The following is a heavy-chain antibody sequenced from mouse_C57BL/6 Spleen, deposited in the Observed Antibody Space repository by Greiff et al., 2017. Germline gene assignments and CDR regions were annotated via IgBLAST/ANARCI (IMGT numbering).Heavy chain of an antibody. CDR1: GYSITSGYY. D-gene: IGHD2-4*01. J-gene: IGHJ3*01. CDR2: ISYDGSN. V-gene: IGHV3-6*01. Sequence: ESGPGLVKPSQSLSLTCSVTGYSITSGYYWNWIRQFPGNKLEWMGYISYDGSNNYNPSLKNRISITRDTSKNQFFLKLNSVTTEDTATYYCAREDDYDRVAYWGQGTLVTVSA. CDR3: AREDDYDRVAY.